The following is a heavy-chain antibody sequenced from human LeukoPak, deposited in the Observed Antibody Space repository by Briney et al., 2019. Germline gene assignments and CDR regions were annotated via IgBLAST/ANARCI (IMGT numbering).Heavy chain of an antibody. V-gene: IGHV3-48*04. D-gene: IGHD3-22*01. CDR2: ISSSSSTI. J-gene: IGHJ4*02. Sequence: PGGSLRLSCAASGFTFSSYSMNWVRQAPGKGLEWVSYISSSSSTIYYADSVKGRFTISRDNAKNSLYLQMNSLRAEDTAVYYCARSLLYDSSVWGQGTLVTVSS. CDR3: ARSLLYDSSV. CDR1: GFTFSSYS.